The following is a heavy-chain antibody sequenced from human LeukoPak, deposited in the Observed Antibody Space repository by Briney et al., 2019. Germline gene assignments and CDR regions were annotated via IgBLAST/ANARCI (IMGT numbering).Heavy chain of an antibody. V-gene: IGHV3-7*01. J-gene: IGHJ4*02. CDR2: IKQDGSEK. CDR3: ARLMVRGAIDY. Sequence: PGGSLRLSCAASGFTFSSYLMSWVRQAPGKGLEWVANIKQDGSEKYYVDSVKGRFTISRDNAKNSLYLQMNSLRAEDTAVYYCARLMVRGAIDYWGQGTLVTVSS. D-gene: IGHD3-10*01. CDR1: GFTFSSYL.